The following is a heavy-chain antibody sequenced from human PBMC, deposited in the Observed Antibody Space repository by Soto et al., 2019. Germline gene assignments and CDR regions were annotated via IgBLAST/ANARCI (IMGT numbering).Heavy chain of an antibody. V-gene: IGHV3-74*01. Sequence: WGSLRLSGAPSRLTCSTYWMQWLRQAPGKSLVWVSRINSDGSSTNYADSVKGRFTISRDNAKNTLYLQMNALSAEDTAVYSCTRCCSDKPFGYWGQGSMV. CDR2: INSDGSST. CDR1: RLTCSTYW. D-gene: IGHD6-19*01. J-gene: IGHJ4*02. CDR3: TRCCSDKPFGY.